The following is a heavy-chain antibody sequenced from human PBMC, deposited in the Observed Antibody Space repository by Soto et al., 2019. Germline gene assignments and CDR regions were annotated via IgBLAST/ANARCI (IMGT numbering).Heavy chain of an antibody. CDR3: ATDGVYVDTAMVQRRVIDYYYGMDV. CDR1: GGSISSSSYY. CDR2: IYYSGST. Sequence: TSETLSLTCTVSGGSISSSSYYWGWIRQPPGKGLEWIGSIYYSGSTYYNPSLKSRVTISVDTSKNQFSLKLSSVTAADTAVYYCATDGVYVDTAMVQRRVIDYYYGMDVWGQGTTVTVSS. D-gene: IGHD5-18*01. J-gene: IGHJ6*02. V-gene: IGHV4-39*01.